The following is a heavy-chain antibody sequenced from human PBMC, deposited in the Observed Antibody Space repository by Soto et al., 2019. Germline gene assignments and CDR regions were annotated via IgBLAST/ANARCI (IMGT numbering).Heavy chain of an antibody. J-gene: IGHJ6*02. V-gene: IGHV4-4*07. D-gene: IGHD1-26*01. CDR1: GGSISSYY. CDR3: ARADSGSLLGYYYYGMDV. CDR2: IYTSGST. Sequence: SETLSLTCTVSGGSISSYYWSWIRQPAGKGLEWIGRIYTSGSTNYNPSLKSRVTMSVDTSKNQFSLKLSSVTAADTAVYYCARADSGSLLGYYYYGMDVWGQGTTVTVSS.